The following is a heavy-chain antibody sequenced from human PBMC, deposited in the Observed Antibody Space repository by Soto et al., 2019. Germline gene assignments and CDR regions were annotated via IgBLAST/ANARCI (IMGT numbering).Heavy chain of an antibody. J-gene: IGHJ2*01. CDR1: GFTFSSYA. D-gene: IGHD3-22*01. V-gene: IGHV3-23*01. CDR3: ARLDSSGYYFPWYFDL. Sequence: EVQLLESGGGLVQPGGSLRLSCAASGFTFSSYAMSWVRQAPGKGLEWVSAISGSGGSTYYADSVKGRFTISRDNSKNTLFLQMNSLRAEDTAVYYCARLDSSGYYFPWYFDLWGRGTLVTVSS. CDR2: ISGSGGST.